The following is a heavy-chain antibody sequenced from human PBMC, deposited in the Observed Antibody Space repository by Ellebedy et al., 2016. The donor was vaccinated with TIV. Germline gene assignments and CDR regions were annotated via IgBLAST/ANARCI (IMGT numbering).Heavy chain of an antibody. D-gene: IGHD3-10*01. CDR1: GFTLSSSG. CDR3: ASPPGVVAL. J-gene: IGHJ4*02. Sequence: GESLKISCAASGFTLSSSGIHWVRQAPGKGLEWVAAVAHDGSHKYYAYSVKGRFTVSRDNSRNTVYLQMNRLRAEDTAEYYCASPPGVVALWGQGTLVTVSS. V-gene: IGHV3-30-3*01. CDR2: VAHDGSHK.